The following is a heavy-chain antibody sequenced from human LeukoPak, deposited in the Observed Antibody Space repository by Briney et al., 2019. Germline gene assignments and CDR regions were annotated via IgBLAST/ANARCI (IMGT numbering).Heavy chain of an antibody. Sequence: GGSLRLSCAASGFTFRSYWMSWVRQAPGKGPEWVASIKKDGSEKYYVDSVKGRFTVSRDNAKNSLYLQMNSLRVEDTAMYYCARDAGRAGDAFDIWGQGTMVTVSS. J-gene: IGHJ3*02. CDR1: GFTFRSYW. V-gene: IGHV3-7*03. CDR2: IKKDGSEK. CDR3: ARDAGRAGDAFDI. D-gene: IGHD1-26*01.